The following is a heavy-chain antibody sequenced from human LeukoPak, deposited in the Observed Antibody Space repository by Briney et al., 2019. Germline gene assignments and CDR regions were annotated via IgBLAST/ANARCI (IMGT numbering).Heavy chain of an antibody. D-gene: IGHD6-13*01. V-gene: IGHV3-21*01. CDR3: ARDRSGAAAGYDY. CDR1: GFTFSSYS. Sequence: NPGGSLRLSCAASGFTFSSYSMNWVRQAPGKGLEWVSSISSSSSYIYYADSVKGRFTISRDNAKNSLYLQMNSLRAEDTAVYYCARDRSGAAAGYDYWGQGTLVTVSS. J-gene: IGHJ4*02. CDR2: ISSSSSYI.